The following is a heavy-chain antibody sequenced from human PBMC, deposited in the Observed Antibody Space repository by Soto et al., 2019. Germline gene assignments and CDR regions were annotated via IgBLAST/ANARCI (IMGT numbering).Heavy chain of an antibody. CDR2: ISSNGGTT. J-gene: IGHJ4*02. V-gene: IGHV3-64*01. CDR3: VRRVSGNYDY. CDR1: GFTFSSYD. Sequence: EVQLAESGGGMVQPGGSLRLSCVASGFTFSSYDMHWVRQAPGKGLEYVSSISSNGGTTYYGNSVKGRFTISRDNSKNTLYLQMGRLRAEDMAVYYCVRRVSGNYDYWGLGTLVTVSS. D-gene: IGHD1-7*01.